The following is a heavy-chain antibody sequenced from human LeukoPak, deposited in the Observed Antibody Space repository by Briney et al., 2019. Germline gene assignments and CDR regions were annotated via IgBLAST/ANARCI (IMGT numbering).Heavy chain of an antibody. CDR1: GFTFSGYS. CDR2: IWYDGSNK. D-gene: IGHD2-2*02. J-gene: IGHJ4*02. CDR3: ARSYCSSTSCYTWEIDY. Sequence: GGSLRLSRAASGFTFSGYSMNWVCQAPGKGLEWVAVIWYDGSNKYYADSVKGRFTISRDNSKNTLYLQMNSLSAEDTAVYYCARSYCSSTSCYTWEIDYWGQGTLVTVSS. V-gene: IGHV3-33*08.